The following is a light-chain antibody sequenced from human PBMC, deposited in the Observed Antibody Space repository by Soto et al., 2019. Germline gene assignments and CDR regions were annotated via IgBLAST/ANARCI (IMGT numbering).Light chain of an antibody. CDR3: CSHAGTYIYV. Sequence: QSALTQPRSVSGSPGQSVTISCTGTSSDVGGYNYVSWYQQHPGKAPKLMIYDVSKRPSGVPDRFSGFKSGNTASLTISGLQADEADYSCCSHAGTYIYVFGTGTKLTVL. V-gene: IGLV2-11*01. CDR2: DVS. CDR1: SSDVGGYNY. J-gene: IGLJ1*01.